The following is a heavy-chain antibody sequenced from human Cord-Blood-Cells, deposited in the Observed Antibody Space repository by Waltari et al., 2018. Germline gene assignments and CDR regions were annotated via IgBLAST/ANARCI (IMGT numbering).Heavy chain of an antibody. CDR1: GYTFTSYD. CDR3: ASFPDYYYGMDV. V-gene: IGHV1-8*01. J-gene: IGHJ6*02. Sequence: QVQLVQYGAEVKKPGASVKVSCKASGYTFTSYDINWVRQATGQGLEWMGWMNPNSGNTGYAQKFQGRVTMTRNTSISTAYMELSSLRSEDTAVYYCASFPDYYYGMDVWGQGTTVTVSS. CDR2: MNPNSGNT.